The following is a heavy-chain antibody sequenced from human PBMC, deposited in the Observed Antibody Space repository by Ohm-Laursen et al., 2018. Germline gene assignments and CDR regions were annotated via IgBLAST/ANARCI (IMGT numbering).Heavy chain of an antibody. V-gene: IGHV3-23*01. D-gene: IGHD6-13*01. CDR3: AKRGGSSQGREFDF. CDR2: ITGSGGST. CDR1: GFSFRSYV. Sequence: SLRLSCAASGFSFRSYVMNWVRHAPGEGLEWVSSITGSGGSTYYADSVKGRFTISRDNSKNTLHLQMNSLRAEDTALYYCAKRGGSSQGREFDFWGQGTLVTVSS. J-gene: IGHJ4*02.